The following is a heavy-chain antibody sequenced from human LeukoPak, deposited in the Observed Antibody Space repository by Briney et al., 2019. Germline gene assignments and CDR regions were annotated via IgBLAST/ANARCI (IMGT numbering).Heavy chain of an antibody. CDR3: TSFYSQRFH. J-gene: IGHJ4*02. Sequence: PGGSLRLSCAASGFTFSGSAMHWVRQASGNGLEWVGRIRSKANSYATAYAASVKGRFTITRDDSKNTAYRQMNSLKTEDTAVYYCTSFYSQRFHWGQGTLVTVSS. V-gene: IGHV3-73*01. D-gene: IGHD4-11*01. CDR2: IRSKANSYAT. CDR1: GFTFSGSA.